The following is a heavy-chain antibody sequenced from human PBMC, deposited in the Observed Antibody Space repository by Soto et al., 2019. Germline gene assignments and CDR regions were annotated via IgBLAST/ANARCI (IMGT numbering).Heavy chain of an antibody. CDR2: INHLETT. D-gene: IGHD1-26*01. V-gene: IGHV4-30-2*01. CDR3: ARGGGSDSFDY. CDR1: GAAITFGGYS. Sequence: SETLSLTCTVSGAAITFGGYSWSWIRQTPGKGLEWIGYINHLETTFYNPSFESRLTLSIDRAKNQFSLKLHSMSAADRAVYFCARGGGSDSFDYWGQGILVTVSS. J-gene: IGHJ4*02.